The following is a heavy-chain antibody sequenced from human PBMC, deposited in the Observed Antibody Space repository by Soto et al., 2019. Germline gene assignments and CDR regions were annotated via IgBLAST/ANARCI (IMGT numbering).Heavy chain of an antibody. Sequence: ASVKVSCKASGYTFTGYYMHWVRQAPGQGLEWMGWINPNSGGTNYAQKFQGRVTMTRDTSISTAYMELSRLRSDDTAVYYCARGTLLTRITGTTGGIGYWGQGTLVTVSS. V-gene: IGHV1-2*02. CDR2: INPNSGGT. CDR1: GYTFTGYY. D-gene: IGHD1-20*01. CDR3: ARGTLLTRITGTTGGIGY. J-gene: IGHJ4*02.